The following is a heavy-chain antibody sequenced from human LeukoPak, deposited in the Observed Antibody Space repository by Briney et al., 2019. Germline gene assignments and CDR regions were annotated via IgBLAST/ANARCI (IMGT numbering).Heavy chain of an antibody. CDR1: GGSFSGYY. J-gene: IGHJ4*02. Sequence: PSETPSLTCAVYGGSFSGYYWSWIRQPPGKGLEWIGEINHSGSTNYNPSLKSRVTISVDTSKNQFSLKLSSVTAADTAVYYCARPHYGDYSSFDYWGQGTLVTVSS. D-gene: IGHD4-17*01. CDR3: ARPHYGDYSSFDY. CDR2: INHSGST. V-gene: IGHV4-34*01.